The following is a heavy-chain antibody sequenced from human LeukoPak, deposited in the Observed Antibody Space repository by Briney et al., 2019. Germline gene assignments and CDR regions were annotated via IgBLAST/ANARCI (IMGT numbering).Heavy chain of an antibody. J-gene: IGHJ3*02. CDR3: ARASHSYGIDAFDI. CDR1: GGSISSSSYY. CDR2: IYYSGST. Sequence: SETLSLTCTVSGGSISSSSYYWGWIRQPPGKGLEWIGSIYYSGSTYYNPSLKSRVTISVDTSKNQFSLKLSSVTAADTAVYYCARASHSYGIDAFDIWGQGTMVTVSS. V-gene: IGHV4-39*07. D-gene: IGHD5-18*01.